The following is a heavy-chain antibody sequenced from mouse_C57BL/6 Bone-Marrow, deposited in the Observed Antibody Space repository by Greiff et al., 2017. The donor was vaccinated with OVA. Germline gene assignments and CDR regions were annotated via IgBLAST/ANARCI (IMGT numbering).Heavy chain of an antibody. CDR1: GYTFTSYW. CDR2: IHPNSGST. V-gene: IGHV1-64*01. CDR3: ARGGNFYYWYFDV. J-gene: IGHJ1*03. Sequence: VQLQQPGAELVKPGASVKLSCKASGYTFTSYWMHWVKQRPGQGLEWIGMIHPNSGSTNYNEKFKSKATLTVDKSSSTAYMQLSSLTSEDSAVYYWARGGNFYYWYFDVWGTGTTVTVSS.